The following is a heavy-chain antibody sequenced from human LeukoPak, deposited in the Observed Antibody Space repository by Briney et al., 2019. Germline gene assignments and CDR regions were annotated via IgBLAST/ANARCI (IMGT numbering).Heavy chain of an antibody. CDR3: AKDSDRGVVIIIFRY. V-gene: IGHV3-23*01. J-gene: IGHJ4*02. Sequence: PGGSLRLSCAASGFTFSSYSMNWVRQAPGKGLEWVSAISGSGGSTYYADSVKGRFTISRDNSKNTLYLQMNSLRAEDTAVYYCAKDSDRGVVIIIFRYWGQGTLVTVSS. CDR1: GFTFSSYS. D-gene: IGHD3-3*01. CDR2: ISGSGGST.